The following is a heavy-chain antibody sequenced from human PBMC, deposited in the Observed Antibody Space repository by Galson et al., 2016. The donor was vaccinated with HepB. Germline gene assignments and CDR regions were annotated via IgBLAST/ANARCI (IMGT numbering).Heavy chain of an antibody. CDR1: GLTFSSSA. CDR3: ARGSLGADYFDS. Sequence: SLRLSCAASGLTFSSSAMSWVRQAPGRGLEWVSAISGSGGSTYYAESVQGRFSISRDISMNTGLFEMNRLEVEDTAIYYWARGSLGADYFDSWGQGTLVTVS. CDR2: ISGSGGST. J-gene: IGHJ4*02. D-gene: IGHD1-26*01. V-gene: IGHV3-23*01.